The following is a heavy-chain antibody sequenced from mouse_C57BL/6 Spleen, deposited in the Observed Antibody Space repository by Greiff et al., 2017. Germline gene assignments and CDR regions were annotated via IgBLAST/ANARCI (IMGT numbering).Heavy chain of an antibody. CDR2: ISAGGSYT. Sequence: EVKLVESGGGLVKPGGSLKLSCAASGFTFTSYAMTWVRQTPEKRLEWVATISAGGSYTYYPDHVKGSFTISRDDAKNDLYQHMSHLKAEDTAMEYCARDRWGFAYWGQGTLVTVSA. D-gene: IGHD4-1*01. J-gene: IGHJ3*01. V-gene: IGHV5-4*01. CDR3: ARDRWGFAY. CDR1: GFTFTSYA.